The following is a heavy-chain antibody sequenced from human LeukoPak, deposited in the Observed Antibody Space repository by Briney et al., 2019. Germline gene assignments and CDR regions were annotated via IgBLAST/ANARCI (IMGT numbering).Heavy chain of an antibody. D-gene: IGHD6-13*01. CDR3: ARGSPIAAAGRGGFWFDP. Sequence: SETLSLTCAVYGGSFSGYYWSWIRQPPGKGLEWIGEINHSGSTNYNPSLKSRVTISVDTSKNQFSLKLSSVTAADTAVYYCARGSPIAAAGRGGFWFDPWGQGTLVTVSS. CDR1: GGSFSGYY. CDR2: INHSGST. V-gene: IGHV4-34*01. J-gene: IGHJ5*02.